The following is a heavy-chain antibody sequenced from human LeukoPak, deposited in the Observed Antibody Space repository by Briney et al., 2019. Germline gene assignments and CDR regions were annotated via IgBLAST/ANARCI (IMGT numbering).Heavy chain of an antibody. V-gene: IGHV3-74*01. D-gene: IGHD1-26*01. Sequence: GGSLRLSCAASGFTFSNYWMHWVRQAPGEGLVWVSRINSDDSIINYADSVKGRFTISRDNAKNTLYLQMSSLRAEDTAVYYCARAAGGSGRSDYWGQGTLVTVSS. CDR1: GFTFSNYW. CDR2: INSDDSII. J-gene: IGHJ4*02. CDR3: ARAAGGSGRSDY.